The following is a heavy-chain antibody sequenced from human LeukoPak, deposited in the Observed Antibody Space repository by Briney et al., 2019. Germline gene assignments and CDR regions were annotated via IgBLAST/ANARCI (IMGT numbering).Heavy chain of an antibody. Sequence: ASVRVSCKASGYTFTSNDISWVRQATGQGLEWMGWMNPNSGNTAYAQKFQGRVTMTRNTSISTAYMELSSLRSEDTAVYYCARGSILLWFGESYGTWGQGTLVTVSS. CDR2: MNPNSGNT. J-gene: IGHJ5*02. CDR3: ARGSILLWFGESYGT. D-gene: IGHD3-10*01. CDR1: GYTFTSND. V-gene: IGHV1-8*01.